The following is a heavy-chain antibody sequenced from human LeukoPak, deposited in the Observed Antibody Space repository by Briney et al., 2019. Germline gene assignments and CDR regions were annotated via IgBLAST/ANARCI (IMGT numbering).Heavy chain of an antibody. Sequence: GRSLRLSCAASGFTFSSYGMHWVREAPGKGLEWVAVIWYDGSNKYYADSVKGRFTISRDNSKNTLYLQMNSLRAEDTAVYYCATGRGPYYYDSSGYYRLDYWGQGTLVTVSS. CDR1: GFTFSSYG. V-gene: IGHV3-33*01. J-gene: IGHJ4*02. D-gene: IGHD3-22*01. CDR2: IWYDGSNK. CDR3: ATGRGPYYYDSSGYYRLDY.